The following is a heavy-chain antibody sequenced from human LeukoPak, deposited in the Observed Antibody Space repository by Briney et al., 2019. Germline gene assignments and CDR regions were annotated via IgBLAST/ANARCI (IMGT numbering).Heavy chain of an antibody. V-gene: IGHV3-23*01. CDR1: GFTFSSYS. CDR2: ISGSGGST. D-gene: IGHD3-16*02. J-gene: IGHJ4*02. CDR3: AKNPTVWGSYRDTAGDYFDY. Sequence: GGSLRLSCAASGFTFSSYSMNWVRQAPGKGLEWVSAISGSGGSTYYADSVKGRFTISRDNSKNTLYLQMNSLRAEDTAVYYCAKNPTVWGSYRDTAGDYFDYWGQGTLVTVSS.